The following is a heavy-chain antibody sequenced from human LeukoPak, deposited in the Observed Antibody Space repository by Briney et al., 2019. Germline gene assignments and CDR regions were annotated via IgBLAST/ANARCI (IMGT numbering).Heavy chain of an antibody. V-gene: IGHV5-51*01. CDR2: IYPGDSDT. J-gene: IGHJ3*02. CDR3: ARPGGPTKGAFDI. CDR1: GYSFTNYW. Sequence: GESLTLSCKASGYSFTNYWIGWVRQMPGKGLEWMGIIYPGDSDTRYSPSFQGQVTISADKSISTAYLQWSSLKASDTAMYYCARPGGPTKGAFDIWGQGTMVTVSS. D-gene: IGHD1-14*01.